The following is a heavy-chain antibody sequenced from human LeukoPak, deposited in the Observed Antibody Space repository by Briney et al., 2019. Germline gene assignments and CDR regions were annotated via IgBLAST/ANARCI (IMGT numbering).Heavy chain of an antibody. CDR1: GGSFSGYY. CDR2: INHSGST. J-gene: IGHJ5*02. Sequence: SETLSLTCVVYGGSFSGYYWSWIRQPPGKGLEWIGEINHSGSTNYNPSLKSRVTISVDTSKNQFSLKLSSVTAADTAVYYCARGFTMIVVPALHWFDPWGQGTLVTVSS. V-gene: IGHV4-34*01. D-gene: IGHD3-22*01. CDR3: ARGFTMIVVPALHWFDP.